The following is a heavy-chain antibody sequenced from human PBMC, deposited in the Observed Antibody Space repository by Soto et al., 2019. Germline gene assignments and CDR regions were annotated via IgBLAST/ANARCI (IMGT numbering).Heavy chain of an antibody. Sequence: NPSETLSLTCTVSGGSISSGGYYWSWIRQHPGKGLEWIGYIYYSGSTYYNPSLKSRVTISVDTSKNQFSLKLSSVTAADTAVYYCARTYDSSAIYQYYFDYWGQGTLVTVSS. CDR1: GGSISSGGYY. V-gene: IGHV4-31*03. CDR2: IYYSGST. J-gene: IGHJ4*02. CDR3: ARTYDSSAIYQYYFDY. D-gene: IGHD3-22*01.